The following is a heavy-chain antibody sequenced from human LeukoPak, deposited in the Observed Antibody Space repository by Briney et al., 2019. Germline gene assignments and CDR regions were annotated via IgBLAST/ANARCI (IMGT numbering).Heavy chain of an antibody. V-gene: IGHV3-74*01. CDR1: GFTFSSYW. CDR2: INSVGSST. D-gene: IGHD3-10*01. Sequence: PGGSLRLSCAASGFTFSSYWMHWVRQAPGKGLVWVSRINSVGSSTSYADSVKGRFTISRDNAKNTLYLQMNSLRAEDTAVYYCARVMYYYGSGSPYYYGMDVWGQGTTVTVSS. CDR3: ARVMYYYGSGSPYYYGMDV. J-gene: IGHJ6*02.